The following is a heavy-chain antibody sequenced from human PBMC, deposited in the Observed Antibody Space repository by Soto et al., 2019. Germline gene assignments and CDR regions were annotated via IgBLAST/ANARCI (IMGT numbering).Heavy chain of an antibody. V-gene: IGHV3-11*06. J-gene: IGHJ4*02. CDR3: ARGSGYSYGYGGRANYFDY. D-gene: IGHD5-18*01. Sequence: QVQLVESGGGLVKPGGSLRLSCAASGFTFSDYYMSWIRQAPGKGLEWVTYISSSSSYTNYADSVKGRFTISRDNAKNSLYLQRNSLRAEDPAVYYCARGSGYSYGYGGRANYFDYWGQGTLVTVSS. CDR1: GFTFSDYY. CDR2: ISSSSSYT.